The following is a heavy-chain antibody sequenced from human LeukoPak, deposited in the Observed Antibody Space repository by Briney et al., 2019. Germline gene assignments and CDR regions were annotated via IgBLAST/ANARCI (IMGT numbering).Heavy chain of an antibody. V-gene: IGHV3-21*01. J-gene: IGHJ3*01. D-gene: IGHD1-7*01. CDR3: ARRTFPNDAFDV. Sequence: GGSLRLSCAASGFTFTTSSMNWVRQTPGKGLEWVSAISGSGSDIYYADPVKGRFTISRDNPKRSLYLQMNSLRAEDTAVYYCARRTFPNDAFDVWGQGTVVTVSS. CDR1: GFTFTTSS. CDR2: ISGSGSDI.